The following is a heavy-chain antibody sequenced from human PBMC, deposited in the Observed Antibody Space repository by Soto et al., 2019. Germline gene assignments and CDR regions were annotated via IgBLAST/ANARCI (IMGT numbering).Heavy chain of an antibody. V-gene: IGHV4-59*01. CDR1: CDSITNYY. CDR2: IYYTGST. CDR3: ARDSRVPT. J-gene: IGHJ5*02. Sequence: PSETLSLTCTVSCDSITNYYWSWIRQPPGKGLEWVGNIYYTGSTNYNPSLKSRVTISIDTSKNQFSLRLSSVTAADTAVYYCARDSRVPTWGQGTLVTVSS.